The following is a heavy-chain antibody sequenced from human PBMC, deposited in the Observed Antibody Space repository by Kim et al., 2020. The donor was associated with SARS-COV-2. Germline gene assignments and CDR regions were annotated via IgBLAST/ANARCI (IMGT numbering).Heavy chain of an antibody. J-gene: IGHJ6*02. Sequence: ASVKVSCKASGYTFTSYDINWVRQATGQGLEWMGWMNPNSGNTGYAQKFQGRVTKTRNTSISTAYMELSSLRSEDTAVYYCASRSYIAVAGYYYYYGMDVWGQGTTVTVSS. D-gene: IGHD6-19*01. CDR1: GYTFTSYD. V-gene: IGHV1-8*01. CDR2: MNPNSGNT. CDR3: ASRSYIAVAGYYYYYGMDV.